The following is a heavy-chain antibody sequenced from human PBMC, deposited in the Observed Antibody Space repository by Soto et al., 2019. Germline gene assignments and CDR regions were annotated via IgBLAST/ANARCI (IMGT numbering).Heavy chain of an antibody. Sequence: QLQLQESGSGLVKPSQTLSLTCAVSGGSISSGGYSWSWIRQPPGKGLEWIGYTYHSGSTYYNPSLQRRVTISVDRAKNQCSLKLSSVTAADTAVYYCARVPGDFWSGYCSWFDPWGQGTLVTVSS. D-gene: IGHD3-3*01. CDR1: GGSISSGGYS. CDR3: ARVPGDFWSGYCSWFDP. CDR2: TYHSGST. V-gene: IGHV4-30-2*01. J-gene: IGHJ5*02.